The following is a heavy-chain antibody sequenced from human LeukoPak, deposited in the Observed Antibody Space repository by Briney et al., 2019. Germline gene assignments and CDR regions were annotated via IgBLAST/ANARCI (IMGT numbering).Heavy chain of an antibody. CDR3: AKGIDSSGWIPNYYYYYYMDV. J-gene: IGHJ6*03. CDR1: GFTFDDYA. CDR2: ISWNSGSI. V-gene: IGHV3-9*01. D-gene: IGHD6-19*01. Sequence: PGGSLRLSCAASGFTFDDYAMHWVRQAPGKGLEWVSGISWNSGSIGCADSVKGRFTISRDNAKNSLYLQMNSLRAEDTALYYCAKGIDSSGWIPNYYYYYYMDVWGKGTTVTVSS.